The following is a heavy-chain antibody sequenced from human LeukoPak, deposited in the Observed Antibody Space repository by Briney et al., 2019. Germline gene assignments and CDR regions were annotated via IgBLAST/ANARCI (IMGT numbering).Heavy chain of an antibody. CDR3: AKPAPRYYDSSGYEGY. V-gene: IGHV3-23*01. J-gene: IGHJ4*02. Sequence: PGGSLRLSCAASEFTFSSYAMSWVRQAPGKGLEWVSAISGSGGSTYYADSVKGRFTISRDNSKNTLYLQMNSLRAEDTAVYYCAKPAPRYYDSSGYEGYWGQGTLVTVSS. CDR1: EFTFSSYA. CDR2: ISGSGGST. D-gene: IGHD3-22*01.